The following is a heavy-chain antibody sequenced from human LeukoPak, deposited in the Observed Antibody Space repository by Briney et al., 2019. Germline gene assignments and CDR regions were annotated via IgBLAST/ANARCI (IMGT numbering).Heavy chain of an antibody. V-gene: IGHV3-30*03. D-gene: IGHD2-2*01. CDR1: GYTFSNYG. Sequence: PGGSLRLSCGASGYTFSNYGVHWVRQAPGKGLEWVAGLTYDGNKKYYTDSVEGRFTISRDNSKNTLHLQMNSLRTDDTAVYYCARDMGTGHCSSSGCYAFDYWGQGTLVIVSS. J-gene: IGHJ4*02. CDR2: LTYDGNKK. CDR3: ARDMGTGHCSSSGCYAFDY.